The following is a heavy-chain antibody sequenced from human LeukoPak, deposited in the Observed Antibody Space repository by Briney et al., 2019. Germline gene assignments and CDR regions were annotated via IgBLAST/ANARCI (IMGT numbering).Heavy chain of an antibody. CDR3: ASDNPEYGDTAMVLGLDYYYYGVDV. CDR1: GGTFSSYA. Sequence: ASVKVSCKASGGTFSSYAISWVRQAPGQGLEWMGRIIPILGIANYAQKFQGRVTITADESTSTAYMELSSLRSEDTAVYYCASDNPEYGDTAMVLGLDYYYYGVDVWGQGTTVTVSS. V-gene: IGHV1-69*04. CDR2: IIPILGIA. D-gene: IGHD5-18*01. J-gene: IGHJ6*02.